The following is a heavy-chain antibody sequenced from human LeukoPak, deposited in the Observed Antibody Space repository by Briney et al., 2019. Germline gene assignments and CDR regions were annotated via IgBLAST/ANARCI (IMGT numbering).Heavy chain of an antibody. J-gene: IGHJ5*02. CDR3: ARPNLGSNWGSSSNWFDP. V-gene: IGHV1-69*13. CDR2: IIPIFGTA. Sequence: GASVKVSCKASGYTFTGYYMHWVRQAPGQGLEWMGGIIPIFGTANYAQKFQGRVTITADESTSTAYMELSSLRSEDTAVYYCARPNLGSNWGSSSNWFDPWGQGTLVTVSS. D-gene: IGHD7-27*01. CDR1: GYTFTGYY.